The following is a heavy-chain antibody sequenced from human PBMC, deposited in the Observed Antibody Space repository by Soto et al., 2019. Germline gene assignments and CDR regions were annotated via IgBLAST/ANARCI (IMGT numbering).Heavy chain of an antibody. CDR3: ARGGDYYYYGMDV. CDR2: IYHSGST. Sequence: LSLTCAVSDGSISSGGYSWSWIRQPPGKGLEWIGYIYHSGSTYYNPSLKSRVTISRDRSKSQFSLKLSSVTAADTAVYYCARGGDYYYYGMDVWGQGTTVTVSS. V-gene: IGHV4-30-2*01. CDR1: DGSISSGGYS. J-gene: IGHJ6*02. D-gene: IGHD6-25*01.